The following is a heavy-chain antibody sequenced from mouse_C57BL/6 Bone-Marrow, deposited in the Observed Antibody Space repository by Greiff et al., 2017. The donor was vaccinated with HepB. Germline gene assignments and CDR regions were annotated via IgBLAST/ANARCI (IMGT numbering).Heavy chain of an antibody. V-gene: IGHV5-6*01. Sequence: EVMLVESGGDLVKPGGSLKLSCAASGFTFSSYGMSWVRQTPDKRLEWVATISSGGSYTYYPDSVKGRFTISRDNAKNTLYLQMSRLKSEDTAMYYCARGAGGDYWGQGTTLTVSS. CDR3: ARGAGGDY. CDR2: ISSGGSYT. J-gene: IGHJ2*01. CDR1: GFTFSSYG.